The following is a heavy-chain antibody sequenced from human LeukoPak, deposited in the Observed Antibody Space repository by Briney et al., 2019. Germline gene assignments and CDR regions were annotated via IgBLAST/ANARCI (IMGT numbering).Heavy chain of an antibody. J-gene: IGHJ3*02. Sequence: SVKVSCKASGYTFSSYAISWVRQAPGQGLEWMGRIIPILGIANYAQKFQGRVTITADKSTSTAYMELSSLRSEDTAVYYCARDPERAYYYDSSGSAFDIWGQGTMVTVSS. CDR2: IIPILGIA. D-gene: IGHD3-22*01. CDR1: GYTFSSYA. V-gene: IGHV1-69*04. CDR3: ARDPERAYYYDSSGSAFDI.